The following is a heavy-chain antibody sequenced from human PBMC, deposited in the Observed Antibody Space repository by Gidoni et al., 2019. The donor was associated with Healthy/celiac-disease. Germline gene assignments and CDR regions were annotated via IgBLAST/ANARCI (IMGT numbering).Heavy chain of an antibody. V-gene: IGHV4-59*08. D-gene: IGHD1-26*01. J-gene: IGHJ4*02. CDR3: AKAGDGFDY. Sequence: QVQLQESGPGLVKPSETLSLTCTVSGGSISSYYWSWIRQPPGKGLEWIGYIYYSGSTHYNPSLKSRVTISVDTSKNQFSLKLSSVTAADTAVYYCAKAGDGFDYWGQGTLVTVSS. CDR2: IYYSGST. CDR1: GGSISSYY.